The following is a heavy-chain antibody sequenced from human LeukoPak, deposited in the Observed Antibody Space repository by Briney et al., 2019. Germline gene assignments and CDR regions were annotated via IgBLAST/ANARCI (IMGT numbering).Heavy chain of an antibody. CDR1: GFTVSSNY. J-gene: IGHJ1*01. CDR2: IYSGGST. CDR3: ARDASNDFWSGYFRH. Sequence: PGGSLRLSCAASGFTVSSNYTSWVRQAPGKGLEWVSVIYSGGSTYYADSVKGRFTISRDNSKNTLYLQMNSLRAEDTAVYYCARDASNDFWSGYFRHWGQGTLVTVSS. V-gene: IGHV3-66*02. D-gene: IGHD3-3*01.